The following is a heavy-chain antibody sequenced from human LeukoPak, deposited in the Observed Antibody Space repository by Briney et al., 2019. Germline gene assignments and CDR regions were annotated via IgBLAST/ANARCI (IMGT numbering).Heavy chain of an antibody. CDR3: AKSCNSGNCYYNY. CDR1: GFTVSNNY. Sequence: PGGSLRLSCAASGFTVSNNYMSWVRQAPGKGLEWVSGISGSGSSTYYADSVKGRFTISRDNSENTLSLQMNSLRADDTAIYYCAKSCNSGNCYYNYWGQGTLVTVSS. V-gene: IGHV3-23*01. CDR2: ISGSGSST. D-gene: IGHD2/OR15-2a*01. J-gene: IGHJ4*02.